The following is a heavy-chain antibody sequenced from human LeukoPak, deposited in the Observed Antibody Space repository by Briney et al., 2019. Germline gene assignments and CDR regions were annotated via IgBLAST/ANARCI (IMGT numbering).Heavy chain of an antibody. D-gene: IGHD3-22*01. CDR2: IYSSGST. V-gene: IGHV4-59*01. J-gene: IGHJ4*02. CDR3: ARALYYDSSGYYNQYYFDY. CDR1: GGSISDYY. Sequence: PSETLSLTCTVSGGSISDYYWSWIRQPPGKGLEWIGYIYSSGSTNYNPSLKSRVTISVDTSKDQFSLKLSSVTAAVTAVYYCARALYYDSSGYYNQYYFDYWGQGTLVTVSS.